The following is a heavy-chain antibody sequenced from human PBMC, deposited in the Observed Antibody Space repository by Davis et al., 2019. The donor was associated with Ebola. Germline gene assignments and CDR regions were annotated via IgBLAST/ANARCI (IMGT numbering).Heavy chain of an antibody. D-gene: IGHD2-8*02. V-gene: IGHV4-30-4*08. CDR1: GGSITSGDYS. Sequence: SETLFLTCTVSGGSITSGDYSWSWIRQSSGKALEWIGYIHHSGGTYYNPSLKSRLTISVDTSKNQFSLRLNSVTAADTATYYCARDDLTGLMDSWGQGTLVTVSS. CDR3: ARDDLTGLMDS. J-gene: IGHJ4*02. CDR2: IHHSGGT.